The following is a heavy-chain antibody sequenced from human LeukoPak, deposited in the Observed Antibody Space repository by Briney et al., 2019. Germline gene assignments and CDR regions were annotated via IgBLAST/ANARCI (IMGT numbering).Heavy chain of an antibody. J-gene: IGHJ4*02. CDR3: ARARLDVLKYYDFWSGYYEFDY. CDR2: IIPIFGTA. V-gene: IGHV1-69*13. CDR1: GGTFSSYA. Sequence: ASVKVSCKASGGTFSSYAISWVRQAPGQGLEWMGGIIPIFGTANYAQKFQGRVTITADESTSTAYMELSSLRSEDTAVYYCARARLDVLKYYDFWSGYYEFDYWGQGTLVTVSS. D-gene: IGHD3-3*01.